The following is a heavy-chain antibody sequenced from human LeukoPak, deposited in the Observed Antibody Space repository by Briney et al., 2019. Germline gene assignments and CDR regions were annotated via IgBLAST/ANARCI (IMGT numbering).Heavy chain of an antibody. Sequence: GGSLRLSCAASGFTFSSYAMSWVRQAPGKGLEWVSAISGSGGSTYYADSVKGRFTISRDNSKNTLYLQMNSLRAEDTAVYYCAMGCGGSCYRYFDLWGRGTLVTVSS. CDR3: AMGCGGSCYRYFDL. CDR1: GFTFSSYA. V-gene: IGHV3-23*01. D-gene: IGHD2-15*01. CDR2: ISGSGGST. J-gene: IGHJ2*01.